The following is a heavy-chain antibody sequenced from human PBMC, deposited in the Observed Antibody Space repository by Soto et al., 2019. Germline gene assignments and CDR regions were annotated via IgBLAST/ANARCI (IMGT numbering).Heavy chain of an antibody. CDR3: AIRYFDWLLRDAFDI. CDR1: GFTFSSYA. CDR2: ISGSGGST. Sequence: GGSLRLSCAASGFTFSSYAMSWVRQAPGKGLEWVSAISGSGGSTYYADSVKGRFTISRDNSKNTLYLQMNSLRAEDTAVYYCAIRYFDWLLRDAFDIWGQGTMVTVSS. D-gene: IGHD3-9*01. V-gene: IGHV3-23*01. J-gene: IGHJ3*02.